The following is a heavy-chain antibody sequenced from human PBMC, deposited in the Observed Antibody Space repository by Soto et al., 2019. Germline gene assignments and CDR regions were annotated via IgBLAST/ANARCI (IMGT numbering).Heavy chain of an antibody. V-gene: IGHV1-18*01. Sequence: ASVKASCKASGYSFTSSGSIWVRQAPGQGLEWMGWISAYNGNTNYAQKLQGRVTMTTDTSTSTAYMELRSLRSDDTAVYYCARDRGSYALDYWGQGTLVTVSS. D-gene: IGHD1-26*01. CDR2: ISAYNGNT. CDR3: ARDRGSYALDY. CDR1: GYSFTSSG. J-gene: IGHJ4*02.